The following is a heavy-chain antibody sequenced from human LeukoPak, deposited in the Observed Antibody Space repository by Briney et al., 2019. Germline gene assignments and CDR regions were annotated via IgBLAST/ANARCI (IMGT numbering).Heavy chain of an antibody. CDR2: IYSGGST. V-gene: IGHV3-66*02. Sequence: GGSLRLSCAASGFTVSSNYMSWVRQAPRKGLEWVSVIYSGGSTYYADSVKGRFTISRDNSKNTLYLQMNSLRAEDTAVYYCARVDTYYMDVWGKGTTVTVSS. CDR1: GFTVSSNY. J-gene: IGHJ6*03. CDR3: ARVDTYYMDV. D-gene: IGHD5-18*01.